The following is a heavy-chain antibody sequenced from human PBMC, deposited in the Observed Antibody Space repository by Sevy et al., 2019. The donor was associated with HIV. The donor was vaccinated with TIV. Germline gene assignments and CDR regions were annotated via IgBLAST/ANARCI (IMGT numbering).Heavy chain of an antibody. CDR1: GGSVSSYF. D-gene: IGHD6-13*01. CDR2: IYYSGST. J-gene: IGHJ6*02. V-gene: IGHV4-59*02. CDR3: ARESPYIAAAGKYYYYNGMDV. Sequence: SETLSLTCTVSGGSVSSYFWSWIRQPPGKGLEWIGYIYYSGSTEYNPSLKSRVTISLDTSKNQFSLKLSSVTAADPAVYYCARESPYIAAAGKYYYYNGMDVWGQGTTVTVSS.